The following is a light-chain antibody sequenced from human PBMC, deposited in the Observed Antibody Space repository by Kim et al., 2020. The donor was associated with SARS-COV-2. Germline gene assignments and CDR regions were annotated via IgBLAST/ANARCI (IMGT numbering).Light chain of an antibody. CDR3: QVWDSSSDHRV. CDR2: FDS. Sequence: APGKTARITCGGNNSGGKSVHWYQQKPGQAPVLVIYFDSDRPSGIPERFSGSNSGNTATLTISRVEAGDEADYYCQVWDSSSDHRVFGGGTQLTVL. V-gene: IGLV3-21*04. CDR1: NSGGKS. J-gene: IGLJ3*02.